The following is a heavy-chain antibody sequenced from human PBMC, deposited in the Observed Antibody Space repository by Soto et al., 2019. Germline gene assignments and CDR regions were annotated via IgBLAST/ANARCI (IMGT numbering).Heavy chain of an antibody. CDR2: ISSSGTYI. Sequence: EVQLVESGGGLVKPGGSLRLSCAASGFTFTTYSLTWVRQAPGKGLEWVSAISSSGTYIFYADSLKGRFTISRDNAKNSLYLQMNSLRAEDTAVYFCARDRARTTNAFDIWGQGTMVTVSS. V-gene: IGHV3-21*01. J-gene: IGHJ3*02. D-gene: IGHD3-10*01. CDR3: ARDRARTTNAFDI. CDR1: GFTFTTYS.